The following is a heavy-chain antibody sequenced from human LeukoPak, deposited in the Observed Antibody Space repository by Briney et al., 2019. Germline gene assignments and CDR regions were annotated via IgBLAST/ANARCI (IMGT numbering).Heavy chain of an antibody. CDR2: IKADGSQK. D-gene: IGHD4-11*01. CDR3: AKAKDSYSNYNPYYYYYMDV. CDR1: GFTFSNSW. Sequence: GGSLRLSCAASGFTFSNSWMSWVRQAPERGLEWVANIKADGSQKDYVDSMKGRFTVSRDNAKNSVYLEMKSLRAEDTAVYYCAKAKDSYSNYNPYYYYYMDVWGKGTTVTVSS. V-gene: IGHV3-7*03. J-gene: IGHJ6*03.